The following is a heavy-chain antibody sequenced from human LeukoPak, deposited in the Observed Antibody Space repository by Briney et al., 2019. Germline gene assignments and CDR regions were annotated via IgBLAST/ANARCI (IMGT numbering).Heavy chain of an antibody. D-gene: IGHD3-22*01. CDR3: ARAGYCDSSGYYHPFDY. CDR1: GYTFTGYY. Sequence: ASVKVSCKASGYTFTGYYIHWVRQAPGQGLEWMGWVNPNSSGTNYAQNFQGRVTMTRDTSISTAYMELSRLTSDDTAVYYCARAGYCDSSGYYHPFDYWGQGILVTVSS. J-gene: IGHJ4*02. CDR2: VNPNSSGT. V-gene: IGHV1-2*02.